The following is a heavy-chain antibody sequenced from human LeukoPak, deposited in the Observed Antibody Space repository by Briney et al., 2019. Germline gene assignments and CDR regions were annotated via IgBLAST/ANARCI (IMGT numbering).Heavy chain of an antibody. CDR3: AREGQQLVRDAFDI. Sequence: GGSLRLSCAASGFTFSDFYMTWIRQAPGKGLEWVSYISGRGRTIYYADSVKGRFTISRDNAKNSVYLQMNSLRPEDTAVYYCAREGQQLVRDAFDIWGQGSMVTVSS. V-gene: IGHV3-11*01. D-gene: IGHD6-13*01. CDR2: ISGRGRTI. CDR1: GFTFSDFY. J-gene: IGHJ3*02.